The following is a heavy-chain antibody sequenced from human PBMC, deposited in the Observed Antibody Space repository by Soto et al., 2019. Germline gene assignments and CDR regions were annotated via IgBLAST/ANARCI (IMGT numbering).Heavy chain of an antibody. Sequence: PGGSLRLSCAASGLTFSNVWMNWVRQAPGKGLVWVGRINGGGSSTSYADTVKGRFTISRDNAKNTLYLQMNSLRAEDTAVYYCARDELTGTTGFDYWGQGTLVTVSS. CDR3: ARDELTGTTGFDY. V-gene: IGHV3-74*01. J-gene: IGHJ4*02. D-gene: IGHD1-7*01. CDR2: INGGGSST. CDR1: GLTFSNVW.